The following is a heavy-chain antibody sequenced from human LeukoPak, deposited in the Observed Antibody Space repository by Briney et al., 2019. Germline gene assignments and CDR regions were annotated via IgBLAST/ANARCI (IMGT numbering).Heavy chain of an antibody. J-gene: IGHJ4*02. Sequence: SETLSLTCAVYGGSFSGYYWSWIRQPPGKGLEWIGEINHSGSTNYNPSLKSRVTISVDTSKNQFSLKLSSVTAADTAVYYCARLVAYCDKTSCSGSWGQGTLVTVSS. V-gene: IGHV4-34*01. D-gene: IGHD2-21*01. CDR3: ARLVAYCDKTSCSGS. CDR1: GGSFSGYY. CDR2: INHSGST.